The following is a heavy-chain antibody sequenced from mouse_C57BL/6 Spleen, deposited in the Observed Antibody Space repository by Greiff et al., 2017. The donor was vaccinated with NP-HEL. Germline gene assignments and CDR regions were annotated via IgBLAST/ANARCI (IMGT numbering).Heavy chain of an antibody. CDR3: ARSRSGSSYGFAY. V-gene: IGHV1-61*01. J-gene: IGHJ3*01. Sequence: QVQLKQPGAELVRPGSSVKLSCKASGYTFTSYWMDWVKQRPGQGLEWIGNIYPSDSETHYNQKFKDKATLTVDKSSSTAYMQLSSLTSEDSAVYYCARSRSGSSYGFAYWGQGTLVTVSA. D-gene: IGHD1-1*01. CDR2: IYPSDSET. CDR1: GYTFTSYW.